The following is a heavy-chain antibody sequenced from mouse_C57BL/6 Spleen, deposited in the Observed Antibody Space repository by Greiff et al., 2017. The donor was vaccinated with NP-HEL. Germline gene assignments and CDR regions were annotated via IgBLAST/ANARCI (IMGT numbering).Heavy chain of an antibody. J-gene: IGHJ4*01. CDR2: IYPGDGDT. CDR1: GYAFSSYW. CDR3: ARQGAYYYAMDY. Sequence: QVQLQQSGAELVKPGASVKISCKASGYAFSSYWMNWVKQRPGKGLEWIGQIYPGDGDTNYNGKFKGKATLTADKSSSTAYLQLSSLTSEDSAVYFCARQGAYYYAMDYWGQGTSVTVSS. V-gene: IGHV1-80*01.